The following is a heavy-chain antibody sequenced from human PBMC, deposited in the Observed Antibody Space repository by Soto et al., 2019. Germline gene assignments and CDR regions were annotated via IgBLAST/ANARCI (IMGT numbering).Heavy chain of an antibody. CDR2: ISSSSSYI. J-gene: IGHJ3*02. Sequence: PGGSLRLSCAASGFTFSSYSMNWVRQAPGKGLEWVSSISSSSSYIYYADSVKGRFTISRDNAKNSLYLQMNSLRAEDTAVNYCARCLGLSSPLGAFDIWGQGTMVTVSS. CDR1: GFTFSSYS. D-gene: IGHD6-13*01. V-gene: IGHV3-21*01. CDR3: ARCLGLSSPLGAFDI.